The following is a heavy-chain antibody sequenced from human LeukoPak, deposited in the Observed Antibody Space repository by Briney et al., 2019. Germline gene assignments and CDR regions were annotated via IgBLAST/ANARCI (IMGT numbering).Heavy chain of an antibody. J-gene: IGHJ5*02. CDR3: ARGDRTTVVTPHWFDP. V-gene: IGHV1-2*02. D-gene: IGHD4-23*01. CDR1: GYTFTGGYY. Sequence: ASVKVSCKASGYTFTGGYYLHWVRPTPGQGLEWMGFINPKNGATNYAQKFQGRVTMTRDTSISTAYMELSRLRSDDTAVYYCARGDRTTVVTPHWFDPWGQGTLVTVSS. CDR2: INPKNGAT.